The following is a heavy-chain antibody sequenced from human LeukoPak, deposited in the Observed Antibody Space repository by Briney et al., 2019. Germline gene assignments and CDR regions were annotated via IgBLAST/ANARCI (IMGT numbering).Heavy chain of an antibody. CDR2: IRYDGTNE. V-gene: IGHV3-30*02. CDR3: APPDVRRGYNFGYGVDGFGI. CDR1: GFAFNKFG. D-gene: IGHD1-1*01. J-gene: IGHJ3*02. Sequence: PGGSLRLSRAASGFAFNKFGMHWVRQAPGKGLEWVAFIRYDGTNEFYADSVKGRFTISRDNSKNTLYLQLGSLRVDDTAVYYCAPPDVRRGYNFGYGVDGFGIWGQGTMVTVSS.